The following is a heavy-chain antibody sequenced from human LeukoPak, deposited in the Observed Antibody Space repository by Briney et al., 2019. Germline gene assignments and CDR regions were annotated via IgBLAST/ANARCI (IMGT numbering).Heavy chain of an antibody. Sequence: SETLSLTCAVSGGSISSGGYSWGWIRQPPGKGLEWIGYIYHSGSTYYNPSLKSRVTISVDTSKNQFSLKLSSVTAADTAVYYCARTSNYYDSSGYYYPKYYYYYGMDVWGQGTTVTVSS. J-gene: IGHJ6*02. CDR2: IYHSGST. V-gene: IGHV4-30-2*05. CDR1: GGSISSGGYS. CDR3: ARTSNYYDSSGYYYPKYYYYYGMDV. D-gene: IGHD3-22*01.